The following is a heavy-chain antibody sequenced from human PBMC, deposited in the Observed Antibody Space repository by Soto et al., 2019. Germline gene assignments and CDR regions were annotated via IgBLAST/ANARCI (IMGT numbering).Heavy chain of an antibody. CDR3: ACDTVSGYSSGRFDP. Sequence: TSETLSLTCTASGGXICSSSYYWGWIRQPPGKGLEWIGSIYYSGSTYYNPSLKSRVTISVDTSKNQFSLKLSSVTAADTAVYYCACDTVSGYSSGRFDPWGQGTLVTSPQ. CDR1: GGXICSSSYY. J-gene: IGHJ5*02. D-gene: IGHD6-19*01. CDR2: IYYSGST. V-gene: IGHV4-39*01.